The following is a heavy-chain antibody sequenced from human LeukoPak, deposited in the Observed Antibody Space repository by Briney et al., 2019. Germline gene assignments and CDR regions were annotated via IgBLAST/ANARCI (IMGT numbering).Heavy chain of an antibody. J-gene: IGHJ4*02. CDR3: ARPCSGGSCYRGLECFDY. CDR2: IYYSGNT. CDR1: GGSISSTSYY. D-gene: IGHD2-15*01. V-gene: IGHV4-39*01. Sequence: PSETLSLTCTVSGGSISSTSYYWGWIRQPPGKGLEWIGSIYYSGNTYYNPSLKSRVTISVDTSKNQFSLKLSSVTAADTAVYYCARPCSGGSCYRGLECFDYWGQGTLVTVSS.